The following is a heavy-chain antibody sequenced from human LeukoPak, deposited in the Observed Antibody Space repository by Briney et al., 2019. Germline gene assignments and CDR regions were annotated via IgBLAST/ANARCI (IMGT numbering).Heavy chain of an antibody. CDR2: INHSGST. J-gene: IGHJ6*02. Sequence: NPSETLSLTCTVSGGSISSYYWSWIRQPPGKGLEWIGEINHSGSTNYNPSLKSRVTISVDTSKNQFSLKLSSVTAADTAVYYCARFRSRKIYYYGMDVWGQGTTVTVSS. V-gene: IGHV4-34*01. CDR3: ARFRSRKIYYYGMDV. CDR1: GGSISSYY.